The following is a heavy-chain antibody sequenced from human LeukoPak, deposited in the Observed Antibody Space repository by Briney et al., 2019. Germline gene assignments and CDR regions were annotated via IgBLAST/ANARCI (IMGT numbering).Heavy chain of an antibody. CDR2: INHSGST. J-gene: IGHJ6*03. CDR1: GGSFSNSY. V-gene: IGHV4-34*01. CDR3: ARAPPTVTTLYYYHYYLDV. D-gene: IGHD4-11*01. Sequence: SETLSLTCAVYGGSFSNSYWSWIRQPPGKGLEWIGEINHSGSTNYNPSLKSRITISLDTSKNQFSLKVTSVTAADTAVYYCARAPPTVTTLYYYHYYLDVWGKGTTVTVSS.